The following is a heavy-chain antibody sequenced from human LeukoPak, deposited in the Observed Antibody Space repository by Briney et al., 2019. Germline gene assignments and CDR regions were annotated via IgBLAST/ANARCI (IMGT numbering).Heavy chain of an antibody. CDR1: GFTFSSYA. J-gene: IGHJ3*02. CDR2: ISGSGGST. CDR3: ATKRGIAAAAPWAFDI. D-gene: IGHD6-13*01. Sequence: GGSLRLSCAASGFTFSSYATSWVRQAPGKGLEWVSAISGSGGSTYYADSVKGRFTISRDNSKNTLYLQMNSLRAEDTAVYYCATKRGIAAAAPWAFDIWGQGTMVTVSS. V-gene: IGHV3-23*01.